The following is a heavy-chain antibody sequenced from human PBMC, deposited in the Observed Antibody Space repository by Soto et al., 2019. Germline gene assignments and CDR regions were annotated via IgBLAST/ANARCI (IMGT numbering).Heavy chain of an antibody. CDR3: AGITTFGVVNYGLDV. Sequence: QVRLQESGPGLVQPSQTLSLTCTVAGVSVSGGVSYWGWFRQHSGKCLEWMGYIYSTGSTYYNPALQRRGSISSDTSQNQCTLRLLSVTAADTAVYYCAGITTFGVVNYGLDVWGQGTKVTVSS. V-gene: IGHV4-31*04. D-gene: IGHD3-3*01. CDR2: IYSTGST. J-gene: IGHJ6*02. CDR1: GVSVSGGVSY.